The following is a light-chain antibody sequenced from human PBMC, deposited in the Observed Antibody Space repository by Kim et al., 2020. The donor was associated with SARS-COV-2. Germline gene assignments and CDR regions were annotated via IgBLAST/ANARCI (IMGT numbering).Light chain of an antibody. CDR1: TSNIGAGYD. J-gene: IGLJ3*02. V-gene: IGLV1-40*01. Sequence: QSVLTQPPSVSGSPGQRVTISCPGSTSNIGAGYDVHWYQQLPGTAPKLLIYDNNNRPSGVPDRFSGSKSGTSASLAITGLQAADEADYYCQSYDSSLRGWVFGGGTQLTVL. CDR3: QSYDSSLRGWV. CDR2: DNN.